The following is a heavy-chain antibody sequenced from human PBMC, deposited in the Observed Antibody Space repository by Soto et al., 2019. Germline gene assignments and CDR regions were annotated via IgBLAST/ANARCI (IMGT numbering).Heavy chain of an antibody. CDR1: GLTFSSYS. D-gene: IGHD3-22*01. CDR3: ARTGYDRSGYFVEYYFDY. V-gene: IGHV3-21*01. J-gene: IGHJ4*02. CDR2: ISSSSSYI. Sequence: PGGSLRLSCAASGLTFSSYSMNWVRQAPGKGLGWVSSISSSSSYIYYADSVKGRFTISRDNAKNSLYLQMNSLREEDTAVYYCARTGYDRSGYFVEYYFDYWGQGTLVTVSS.